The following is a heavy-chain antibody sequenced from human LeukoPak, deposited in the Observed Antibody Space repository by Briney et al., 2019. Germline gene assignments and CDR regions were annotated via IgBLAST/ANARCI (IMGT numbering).Heavy chain of an antibody. CDR1: GFTFSSYA. Sequence: GGSLRLSCAASGFTFSSYAMHWVRQAPGKGLEWVVVISYDGSNKYYADSVKGRFTISRDNSKNTLYLQMNSLRAEDTAVYYCARDSNGLDYWGQGTLVTVSS. V-gene: IGHV3-30-3*01. CDR3: ARDSNGLDY. D-gene: IGHD6-25*01. CDR2: ISYDGSNK. J-gene: IGHJ4*02.